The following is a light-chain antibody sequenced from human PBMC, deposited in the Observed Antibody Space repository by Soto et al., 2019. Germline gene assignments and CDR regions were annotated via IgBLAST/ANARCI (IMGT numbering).Light chain of an antibody. J-gene: IGKJ4*01. CDR3: QQYRSCSPLT. CDR2: DAS. V-gene: IGKV1-5*01. CDR1: QSISRW. Sequence: DIQMTQSPSTLSASVGDRVTINCRASQSISRWVAWYQQKSGKAPKLLIYDASNLESGVPSRFSGSGYGTEFTLTISSLQPDDFATSYCQQYRSCSPLTFGGGTKVEIK.